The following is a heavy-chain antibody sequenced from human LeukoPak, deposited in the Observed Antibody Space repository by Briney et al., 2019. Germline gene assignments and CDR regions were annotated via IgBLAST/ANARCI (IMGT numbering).Heavy chain of an antibody. CDR2: IIPIFGTA. D-gene: IGHD2-21*02. CDR3: ASGGDRYYFDY. Sequence: GSSVKVSCKASGGTFSSYAISWVRQAPGQGLEWMGGIIPIFGTANYAQKFQGRVTITTDESTSTAYMELSSLRSEDTAVHYCASGGDRYYFDYWGQGTLVTVSS. CDR1: GGTFSSYA. J-gene: IGHJ4*02. V-gene: IGHV1-69*05.